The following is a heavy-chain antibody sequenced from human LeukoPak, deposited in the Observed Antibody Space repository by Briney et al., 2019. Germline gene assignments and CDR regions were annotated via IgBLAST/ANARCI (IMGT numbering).Heavy chain of an antibody. CDR3: ARQGFYGSGSNWFDP. Sequence: GESLKISCKGSGYSFTNYWIGWVRQMPGKGLEWMGIIYPGDSDTRYNPSFQGQVTISADKSISTAYLQWSSLKASDTAMYYCARQGFYGSGSNWFDPWGQGTLVTVSS. D-gene: IGHD3-10*01. V-gene: IGHV5-51*01. CDR2: IYPGDSDT. J-gene: IGHJ5*02. CDR1: GYSFTNYW.